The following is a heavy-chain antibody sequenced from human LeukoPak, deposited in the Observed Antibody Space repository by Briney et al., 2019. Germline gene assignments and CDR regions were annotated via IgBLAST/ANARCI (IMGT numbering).Heavy chain of an antibody. CDR1: GGTFSSYA. V-gene: IGHV1-69*05. Sequence: SVKVSCKASGGTFSSYAISWVRQAPGQGLEWMGRIIPIFGTANYAQEFQGRVTITTDESTSTAYMELSSLRSEDTAVYYCARDSQIWFDPWGQGTLVTVSS. J-gene: IGHJ5*02. CDR3: ARDSQIWFDP. CDR2: IIPIFGTA.